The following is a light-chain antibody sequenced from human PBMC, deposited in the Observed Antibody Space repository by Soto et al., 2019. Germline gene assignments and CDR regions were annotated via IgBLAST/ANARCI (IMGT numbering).Light chain of an antibody. J-gene: IGKJ1*01. V-gene: IGKV1-16*01. CDR2: SVS. CDR1: QSIGKH. CDR3: QQYNSYSWT. Sequence: DIQMTPSPSSLSASVGDTVTITCRASQSIGKHLNWYQQKPGKAPKFLIYSVSSLQSGVPSRFSGSGSGTEFTLTISSLQPDDFATYYCQQYNSYSWTFGQGTKVDI.